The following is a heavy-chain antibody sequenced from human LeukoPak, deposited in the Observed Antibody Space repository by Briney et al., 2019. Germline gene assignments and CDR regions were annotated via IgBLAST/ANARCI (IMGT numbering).Heavy chain of an antibody. CDR1: GFTFSSYS. Sequence: PGGSLRLACSVSGFTFSSYSISWGPQAPGKGVEWVSSIRSSGTYKYSAGTGKGAFTISRDNAKNSLYLQINTVRAEETAVYYSVKGKDTVTGATNDYWGQGALVTVSS. D-gene: IGHD6-19*01. J-gene: IGHJ4*02. V-gene: IGHV3-21*01. CDR2: IRSSGTYK. CDR3: VKGKDTVTGATNDY.